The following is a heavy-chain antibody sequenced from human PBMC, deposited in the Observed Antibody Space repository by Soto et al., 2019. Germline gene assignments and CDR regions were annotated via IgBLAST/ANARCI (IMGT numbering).Heavy chain of an antibody. D-gene: IGHD3-10*01. J-gene: IGHJ6*02. CDR1: GFTFSSYG. CDR3: ARAPELLWFGELFAQYYYYGMDV. V-gene: IGHV3-33*01. CDR2: IWYDGSNK. Sequence: QPGGSLRLSCAASGFTFSSYGMHWVRQAPGKGLEWVAVIWYDGSNKYYADSVKGRFTISRDNSKNTLYLQMNSLRAEDTAVYYCARAPELLWFGELFAQYYYYGMDVWGQGTTVTVSS.